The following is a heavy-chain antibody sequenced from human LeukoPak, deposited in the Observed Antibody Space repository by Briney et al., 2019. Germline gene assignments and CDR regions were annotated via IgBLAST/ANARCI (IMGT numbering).Heavy chain of an antibody. D-gene: IGHD5-24*01. CDR3: ARDSPLMALGYYYGMDV. J-gene: IGHJ6*02. CDR1: GFTFSNYA. Sequence: SGGSLRLSCAASGFTFSNYAMNWVRQAPGKGLEWVSTIGSSGGSTYYADSVKGRFTISRDNSKNTLYLQMNSLRAEDTAVYYCARDSPLMALGYYYGMDVWGQGTTVTVSS. V-gene: IGHV3-23*01. CDR2: IGSSGGST.